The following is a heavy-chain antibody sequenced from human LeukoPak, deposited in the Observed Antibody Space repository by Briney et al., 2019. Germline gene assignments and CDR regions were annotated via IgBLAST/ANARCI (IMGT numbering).Heavy chain of an antibody. Sequence: ASVKVSCKASGYTFTSYGISWVRQAPGQGLEWMGWISAYNGNTNYAQKLQGRVTMTTDTSTSTAYMELRSLRSDDTAVYYCAREKGYYYGTGKGIWSAFDIWGQGTMVTVSS. J-gene: IGHJ3*02. D-gene: IGHD3-10*01. CDR2: ISAYNGNT. V-gene: IGHV1-18*01. CDR1: GYTFTSYG. CDR3: AREKGYYYGTGKGIWSAFDI.